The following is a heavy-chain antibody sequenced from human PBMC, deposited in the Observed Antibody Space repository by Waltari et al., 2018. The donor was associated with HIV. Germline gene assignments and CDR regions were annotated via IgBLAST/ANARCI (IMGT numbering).Heavy chain of an antibody. J-gene: IGHJ5*02. V-gene: IGHV4-61*02. CDR3: ARAYYDFWSGTGSSGNWFDP. CDR1: GGSISRGTYY. D-gene: IGHD3-3*01. CDR2: IYPSGST. Sequence: QVQLQESGPGLVKPSQTLSLTCTVSGGSISRGTYYWSWIRQPAGKGLELIGRIYPSGSTNYNPSLKSRVTISVDTSKNQFSLKLRSVTAADTAVYYCARAYYDFWSGTGSSGNWFDPWGQGTLVTVSS.